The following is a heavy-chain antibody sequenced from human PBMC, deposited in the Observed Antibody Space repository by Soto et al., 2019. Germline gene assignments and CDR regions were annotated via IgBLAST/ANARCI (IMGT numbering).Heavy chain of an antibody. CDR3: AREVIPLTTDWYFDL. V-gene: IGHV4-30-4*01. CDR1: GGSISGGVGGLYY. D-gene: IGHD4-17*01. Sequence: QLQLRDSGPGLVKPSETLSLTCTVSGGSISGGVGGLYYWSWIRQPPGKGLEWIGEIYDSGSTYYNPSLKSRVTTSVDTSKNQFSLRLSSVTAADTAVYYCAREVIPLTTDWYFDLWGRGTLVTVSS. J-gene: IGHJ2*01. CDR2: IYDSGST.